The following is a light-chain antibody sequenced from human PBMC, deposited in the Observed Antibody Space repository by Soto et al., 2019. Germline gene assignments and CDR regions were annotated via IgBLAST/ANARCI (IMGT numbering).Light chain of an antibody. J-gene: IGKJ5*01. V-gene: IGKV3-11*01. CDR2: DAS. CDR1: QSVSSH. CDR3: QQGGNWPLT. Sequence: EIELTQSPATLSLSPGERATVSCRASQSVSSHLAWYQQKRGQAPRLLIYDASSRASGIPARFSGSRSGTDFTLTISSLEPEDFAVYYCQQGGNWPLTFGQGTRLEIK.